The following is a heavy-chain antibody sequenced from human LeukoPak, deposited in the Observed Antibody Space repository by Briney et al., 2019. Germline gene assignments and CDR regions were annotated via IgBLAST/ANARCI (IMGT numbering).Heavy chain of an antibody. CDR1: GFSVSSNS. J-gene: IGHJ4*02. Sequence: GGSLRLSCATSGFSVSSNSMSWVRQAPGKGLEWVSVIYAGGSTYYADSVKGRFTISRDNSKNTVYLQMNSLRAEDTAVYFCAGGSYHDLGSYYKFDYWGQGTLVTVSS. CDR3: AGGSYHDLGSYYKFDY. V-gene: IGHV3-66*01. CDR2: IYAGGST. D-gene: IGHD3-10*01.